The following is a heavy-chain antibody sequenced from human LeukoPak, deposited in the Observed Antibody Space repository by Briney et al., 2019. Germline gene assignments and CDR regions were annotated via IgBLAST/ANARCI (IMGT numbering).Heavy chain of an antibody. CDR3: AADLNRGYSYGSFAY. J-gene: IGHJ4*02. V-gene: IGHV1-58*01. CDR2: IVVGSGNT. Sequence: TSVKVSRKASGFTFTSSAVQWVRQARGQRLEWIGWIVVGSGNTNYAQKFQERVTITRDMSTSTAYMELSSLRSEDTAVYYCAADLNRGYSYGSFAYWGQGTLVTVSS. CDR1: GFTFTSSA. D-gene: IGHD5-18*01.